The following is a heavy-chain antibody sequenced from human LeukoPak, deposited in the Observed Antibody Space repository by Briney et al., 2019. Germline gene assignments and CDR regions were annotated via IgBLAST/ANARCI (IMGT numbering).Heavy chain of an antibody. D-gene: IGHD1-7*01. CDR3: AKDREGTIADYFDY. CDR2: IYSGGST. V-gene: IGHV3-53*01. J-gene: IGHJ4*02. Sequence: PGGSLRLSCAASGFTVSGNYMSWVRQAPGKGLEWVSLIYSGGSTYYADSVKCRFTISRDNSKNTLYLQMNSLRGEDTAVYYCAKDREGTIADYFDYWGQGTLVTVSS. CDR1: GFTVSGNY.